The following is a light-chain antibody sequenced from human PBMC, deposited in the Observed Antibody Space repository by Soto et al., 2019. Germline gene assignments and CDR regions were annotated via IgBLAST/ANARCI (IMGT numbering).Light chain of an antibody. CDR1: QSLLYSSNSKNY. J-gene: IGKJ1*01. Sequence: DIVMTQSPDSLAVSLGERATINCKSSQSLLYSSNSKNYLAWYQRKSGQPPKLLIYWASTRESGVPDRFSGSGSGTDFTLTISSLQADDVAVYYCQQYLSIPRTFGQGTKVELK. V-gene: IGKV4-1*01. CDR2: WAS. CDR3: QQYLSIPRT.